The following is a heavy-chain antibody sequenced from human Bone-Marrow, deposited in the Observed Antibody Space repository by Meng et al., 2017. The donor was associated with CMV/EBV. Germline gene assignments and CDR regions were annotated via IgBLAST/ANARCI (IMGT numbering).Heavy chain of an antibody. J-gene: IGHJ4*02. D-gene: IGHD2-21*01. Sequence: GESLKISCAASGFTFSSYAMHWVRQAPGKGLEWVAVISYDGSNKYYADSVKGRFTISRDNSKNTLYLQTNSLRAEDTAVYYCAREGGGGDHLDYWGQGTLVTVSS. CDR1: GFTFSSYA. CDR3: AREGGGGDHLDY. V-gene: IGHV3-30*04. CDR2: ISYDGSNK.